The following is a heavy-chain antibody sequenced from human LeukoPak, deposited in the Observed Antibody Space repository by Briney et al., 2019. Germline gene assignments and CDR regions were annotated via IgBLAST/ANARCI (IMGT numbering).Heavy chain of an antibody. J-gene: IGHJ5*02. V-gene: IGHV3-9*01. Sequence: TGGSLRLSCTSSGFVFSYFTFHWVRQAPGKGLEWVSGISWNSGSIGYADSVKGRFTISRDNAKNSLYLQMNSLRAEDTALYYCAKDRAAMVLGWFDPWGQGTLVTVSS. D-gene: IGHD5-18*01. CDR3: AKDRAAMVLGWFDP. CDR2: ISWNSGSI. CDR1: GFVFSYFT.